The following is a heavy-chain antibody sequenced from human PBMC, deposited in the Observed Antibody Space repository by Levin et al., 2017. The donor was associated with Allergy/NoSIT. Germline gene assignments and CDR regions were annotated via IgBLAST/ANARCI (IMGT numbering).Heavy chain of an antibody. J-gene: IGHJ6*02. D-gene: IGHD4-17*01. CDR3: ARGTVTTFPHPINYYYYGMDV. V-gene: IGHV4-34*01. Sequence: SQTLSLTCAVYGGSFSGYYWSWIRQPPGKGLEWIGEINHSGSTNYNPSLKSRVTISVDTSKNQFSLKLSSVTAADTAVYYCARGTVTTFPHPINYYYYGMDVWGQGTTVTVSS. CDR1: GGSFSGYY. CDR2: INHSGST.